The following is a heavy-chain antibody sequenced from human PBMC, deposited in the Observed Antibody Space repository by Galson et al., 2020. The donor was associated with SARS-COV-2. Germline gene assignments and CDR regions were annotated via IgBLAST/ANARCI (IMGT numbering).Heavy chain of an antibody. CDR1: GFTFSSYA. CDR2: MYYDETNK. V-gene: IGHV3-30-3*01. J-gene: IGHJ1*01. Sequence: GGSLRLSCAASGFTFSSYAMHWVCQAQGKGLGRVWIMYYDETNKNYADSAKGRFTTSRDNSKNTLYLQMNSLRAADTAVYYCARDHTYYYDSSGYYYLQELAEYFQHWGQGTLVTVSS. CDR3: ARDHTYYYDSSGYYYLQELAEYFQH. D-gene: IGHD3-22*01.